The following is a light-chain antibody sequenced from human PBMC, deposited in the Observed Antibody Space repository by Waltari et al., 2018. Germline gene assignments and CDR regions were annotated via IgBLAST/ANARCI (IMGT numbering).Light chain of an antibody. Sequence: QSALTQPRSVSGSPGHSVTISCTGSSSNVGGYNYVSWYQHHPGKAPKLIIYDVNNRPSGVPDRFSGSKSAATASLTISGLQVEDEADYYCCSYAGSYTDVFGTGTKVTV. V-gene: IGLV2-11*01. CDR1: SSNVGGYNY. CDR3: CSYAGSYTDV. CDR2: DVN. J-gene: IGLJ1*01.